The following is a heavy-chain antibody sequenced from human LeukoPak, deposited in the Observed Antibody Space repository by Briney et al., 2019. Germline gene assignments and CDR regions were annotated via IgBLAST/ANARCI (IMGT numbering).Heavy chain of an antibody. CDR2: IYHSGST. J-gene: IGHJ6*02. D-gene: IGHD2-15*01. V-gene: IGHV4-30-2*01. CDR3: ARSVGYCSGGSCYKMAYYYGMDV. CDR1: GGSISSGGYS. Sequence: SETLSLTCAVSGGSISSGGYSWSLIRQPPGKGLEWIGYIYHSGSTYYNTSLKSRVTISVDRSKNQFSLQLSSVTAADTAVYYCARSVGYCSGGSCYKMAYYYGMDVWGQGTTVTVSS.